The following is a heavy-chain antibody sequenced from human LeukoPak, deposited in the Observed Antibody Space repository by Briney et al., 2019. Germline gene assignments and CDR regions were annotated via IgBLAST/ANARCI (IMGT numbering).Heavy chain of an antibody. V-gene: IGHV3-23*01. J-gene: IGHJ5*02. CDR1: GFTFSSYA. D-gene: IGHD4-23*01. CDR3: VKDPVVTPWFDP. CDR2: ISGSGGST. Sequence: PGGSLRLSCAASGFTFSSYAMSWVRQAPGKGLEWVSAISGSGGSTYYADSVKGRFTISRDNSKNTLYLQMNSLRAEDTAVYYCVKDPVVTPWFDPWGQGTLVTVSS.